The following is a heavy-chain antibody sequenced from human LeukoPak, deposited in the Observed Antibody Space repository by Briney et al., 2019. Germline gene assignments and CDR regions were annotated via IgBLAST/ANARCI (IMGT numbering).Heavy chain of an antibody. CDR2: IYYSGST. CDR1: GGSISSSSYY. V-gene: IGHV4-39*07. Sequence: PSETLSLTCTVSGGSISSSSYYWGWIRQPPGKGLEWIGSIYYSGSTYYNPSLKSRVTISVDTSKNQFSLKLSSVTAADTAVYYCARDFSAAAGSGLRWGQGTLVTVSS. J-gene: IGHJ4*02. CDR3: ARDFSAAAGSGLR. D-gene: IGHD6-13*01.